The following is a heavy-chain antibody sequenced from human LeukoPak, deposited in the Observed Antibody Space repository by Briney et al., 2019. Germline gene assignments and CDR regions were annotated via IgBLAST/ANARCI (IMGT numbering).Heavy chain of an antibody. CDR1: GGTFSSYA. Sequence: GASVKVSCKASGGTFSSYAISWVRQAPGQGLEWMGGIIPIFGTANYAQKFQGRVTITADESTSTAYMELSSLRSEDTAVYYCARKAGYCSSTSCYTGGYYFDYWGKEPWSPSPQ. J-gene: IGHJ4*01. CDR2: IIPIFGTA. CDR3: ARKAGYCSSTSCYTGGYYFDY. D-gene: IGHD2-2*02. V-gene: IGHV1-69*13.